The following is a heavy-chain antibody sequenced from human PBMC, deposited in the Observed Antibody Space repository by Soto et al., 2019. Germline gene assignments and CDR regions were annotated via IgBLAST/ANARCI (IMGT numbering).Heavy chain of an antibody. CDR3: ARDYGMDV. CDR1: GFTFSSYA. J-gene: IGHJ6*02. CDR2: ISYDGSNK. Sequence: QVQLVESGGGVVQPGRSLRLSCAASGFTFSSYAMHWVRQAPGKGLEWVAVISYDGSNKYYADSVKGRFTISRDNSKNTLYLQMNSLGAEDTAVYYCARDYGMDVWGQGTTVTVSS. V-gene: IGHV3-30-3*01.